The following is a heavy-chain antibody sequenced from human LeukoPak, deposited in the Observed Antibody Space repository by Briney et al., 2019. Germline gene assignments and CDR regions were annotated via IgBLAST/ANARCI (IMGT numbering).Heavy chain of an antibody. V-gene: IGHV3-23*01. J-gene: IGHJ4*02. Sequence: GGSLRLSCSASGFTFSSYVMTWVRQAPGRGREWVSSIGNSGRDTYYADSMKGRFTISRDNSKSTLFLHMSSLRAGDTAIYYCARYCGADSCYSGLDYWGQGALVTVSS. CDR2: IGNSGRDT. D-gene: IGHD2-15*01. CDR1: GFTFSSYV. CDR3: ARYCGADSCYSGLDY.